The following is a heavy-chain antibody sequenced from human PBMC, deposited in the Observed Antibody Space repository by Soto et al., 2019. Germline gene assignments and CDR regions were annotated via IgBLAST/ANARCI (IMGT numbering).Heavy chain of an antibody. CDR2: ISPYNGNT. D-gene: IGHD3-22*01. J-gene: IGHJ4*02. Sequence: ASVKVSYKPSGYTFVSYGLSWVRQPPGQGLEWMGWISPYNGNTNYAEKFKDRVTLTTDTSTDTAFLDLRSLTSDDTAVYFCARDQYYFDSSGYYDFWGQGTLVTVSS. CDR1: GYTFVSYG. CDR3: ARDQYYFDSSGYYDF. V-gene: IGHV1-18*04.